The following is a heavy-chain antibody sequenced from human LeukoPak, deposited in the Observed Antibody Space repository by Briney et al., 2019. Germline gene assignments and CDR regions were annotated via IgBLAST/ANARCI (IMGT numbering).Heavy chain of an antibody. Sequence: GGSLRLSCAASGFTFSSYSMNWVRQAPGKGLEWVSYISSSSSTIYYADSVKGRFTISRDNAKNSLYLQMHSLRAEDTAVYFCARSYSSSSRYMDVWGKGTTVTVSS. CDR3: ARSYSSSSRYMDV. V-gene: IGHV3-48*04. CDR2: ISSSSSTI. D-gene: IGHD6-6*01. CDR1: GFTFSSYS. J-gene: IGHJ6*03.